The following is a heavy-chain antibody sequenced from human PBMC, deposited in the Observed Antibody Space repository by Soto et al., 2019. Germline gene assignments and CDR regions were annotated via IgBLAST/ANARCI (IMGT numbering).Heavy chain of an antibody. D-gene: IGHD6-6*01. V-gene: IGHV4-59*01. CDR1: GGSISSYH. CDR2: IYHSGST. CDR3: ARRGSSSYNWFDP. Sequence: PSETLSLTCTVSGGSISSYHWSWIRQPPGKGLEWIGYIYHSGSTNYNPSLKSRVTISVDTSKNQFSLTLSSVTAADTAVYYCARRGSSSYNWFDPWGQGTLVTVSS. J-gene: IGHJ5*02.